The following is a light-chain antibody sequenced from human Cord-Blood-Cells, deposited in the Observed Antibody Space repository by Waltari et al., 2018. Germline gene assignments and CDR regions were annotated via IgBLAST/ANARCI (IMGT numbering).Light chain of an antibody. CDR3: QRTYNAPRAT. Sequence: DIQLTQSLSSLSASVGDRVTITCRVSQGISSYLNWYRQKPGKFPKLLIYSQSNLKSGVASGIRWNGSGACFTFTISTLQPDEVATYYVQRTYNAPRATFGGGSKVEIK. V-gene: IGKV1-27*01. CDR2: SQS. J-gene: IGKJ4*01. CDR1: QGISSY.